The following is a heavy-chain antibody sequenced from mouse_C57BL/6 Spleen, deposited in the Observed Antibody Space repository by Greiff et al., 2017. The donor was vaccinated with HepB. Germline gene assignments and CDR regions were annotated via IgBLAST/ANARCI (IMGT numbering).Heavy chain of an antibody. CDR1: GFTFSDYG. Sequence: EVQRVESGGGLVKPGGSLKLSCAASGFTFSDYGMHWVRQAPEKGLEWVAYISSGSSTIYYADTVKGRFTISRDNAKNTLFLQMTSLRSEDTAMYYCARGYDYDGRAWFAYWGQGTLVTVSA. J-gene: IGHJ3*01. D-gene: IGHD2-4*01. V-gene: IGHV5-17*01. CDR2: ISSGSSTI. CDR3: ARGYDYDGRAWFAY.